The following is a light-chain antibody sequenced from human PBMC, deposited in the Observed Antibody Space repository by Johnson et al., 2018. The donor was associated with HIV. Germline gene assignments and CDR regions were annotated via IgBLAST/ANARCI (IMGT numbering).Light chain of an antibody. CDR2: ENN. Sequence: VLTQPPSVSAAPGQKVTISCSGSSSNIGNNYVSWYQQFPGTAPKLLIYENNKRPSGIPDRFSGSKSGTSATLGITGLQTGDEADYYCGTWDSSLSAGVFGTGTKVTVL. J-gene: IGLJ1*01. CDR1: SSNIGNNY. V-gene: IGLV1-51*02. CDR3: GTWDSSLSAGV.